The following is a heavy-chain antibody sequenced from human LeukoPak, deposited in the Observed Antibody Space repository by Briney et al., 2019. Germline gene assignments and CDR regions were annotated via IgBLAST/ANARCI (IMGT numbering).Heavy chain of an antibody. Sequence: PSETLSLTCTVSGAFISSGGYYWSWIRQHPGKGLEWIGYIYYSGNTYYNPSLKSRVTISVDTSKNQFSLKVSSVTAADTAVYYCARERSSGRLDYWGQGTLVTVSS. CDR1: GAFISSGGYY. D-gene: IGHD6-19*01. CDR2: IYYSGNT. V-gene: IGHV4-31*03. CDR3: ARERSSGRLDY. J-gene: IGHJ4*02.